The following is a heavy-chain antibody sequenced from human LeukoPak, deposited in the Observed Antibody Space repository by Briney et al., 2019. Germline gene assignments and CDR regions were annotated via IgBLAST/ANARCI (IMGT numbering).Heavy chain of an antibody. CDR3: ARGHDYYGSGRQSWFDP. D-gene: IGHD3-10*01. CDR1: GYTFTGYY. J-gene: IGHJ5*02. Sequence: ASVKVSCKASGYTFTGYYMHWVRQAPGQGLEWMGIINPSGGSTSYAQKFQGRVTMTRDMSTSTVYMELSSLRSEDTAVYYCARGHDYYGSGRQSWFDPWGQGTLVTVSS. CDR2: INPSGGST. V-gene: IGHV1-46*01.